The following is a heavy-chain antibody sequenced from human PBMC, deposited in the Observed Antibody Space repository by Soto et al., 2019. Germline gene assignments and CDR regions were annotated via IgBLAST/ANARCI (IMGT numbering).Heavy chain of an antibody. CDR3: ARARAYYYDSSGYYYYYGMDV. J-gene: IGHJ6*02. CDR1: GFTFSSYA. D-gene: IGHD3-22*01. CDR2: ISYDGSNK. Sequence: GGSLRLSCAASGFTFSSYAMHWVRQAPGKGLEWVAVISYDGSNKYYADSVKGRFTISRDNSKNTLYLQMNSLRAEDTAVYYCARARAYYYDSSGYYYYYGMDVWGQGTTVTVSS. V-gene: IGHV3-30-3*01.